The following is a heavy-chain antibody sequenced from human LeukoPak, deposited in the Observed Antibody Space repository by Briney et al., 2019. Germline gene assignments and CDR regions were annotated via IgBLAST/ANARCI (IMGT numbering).Heavy chain of an antibody. Sequence: PSEPLSLTCIASGSLISSTTCYWGWIRQPPGKGLEWISTIDYNGNTYYSPTPQMRVTTSLDRSMNQFSLTLCSGTTADTAVYSCASAPGWRAYTLEYCSYMDVCGK. D-gene: IGHD3-16*01. CDR1: GSLISSTTCY. CDR2: IDYNGNT. V-gene: IGHV4-39*07. CDR3: ASAPGWRAYTLEYCSYMDV. J-gene: IGHJ6*03.